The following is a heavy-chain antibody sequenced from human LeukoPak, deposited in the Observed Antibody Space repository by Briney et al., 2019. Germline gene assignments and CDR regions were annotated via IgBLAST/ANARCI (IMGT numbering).Heavy chain of an antibody. V-gene: IGHV3-7*05. D-gene: IGHD3-3*01. CDR1: GFSFGSYW. CDR2: MKHDGIEK. Sequence: RGSLRLSCVASGFSFGSYWMAWVRQAPGKGLEWVANMKHDGIEKYHVDSVKGRFTISRDNTKNSLYLHMSSLRAEDTAVYYCARDGGGITIFGVVRRYGMDVWGQGTTVTVSS. CDR3: ARDGGGITIFGVVRRYGMDV. J-gene: IGHJ6*02.